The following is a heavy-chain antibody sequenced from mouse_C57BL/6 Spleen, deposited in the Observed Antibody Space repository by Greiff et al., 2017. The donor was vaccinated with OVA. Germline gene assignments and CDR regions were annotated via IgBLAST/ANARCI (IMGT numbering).Heavy chain of an antibody. D-gene: IGHD2-4*01. V-gene: IGHV5-9-1*02. J-gene: IGHJ4*01. CDR3: TRDDYEADYYAMDY. Sequence: EVKVVESGEGLVKPGGSLKLSCAASGFTFSSYAMSWVRQTPEKRLEWVAYISSGGDYIYYADTVKGRFTISRDNARNTLYLQMSSLKSEDTAMDYGTRDDYEADYYAMDYWGQGTSVTVSS. CDR2: ISSGGDYI. CDR1: GFTFSSYA.